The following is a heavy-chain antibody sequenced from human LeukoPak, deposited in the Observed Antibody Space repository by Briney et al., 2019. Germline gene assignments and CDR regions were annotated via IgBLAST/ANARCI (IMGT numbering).Heavy chain of an antibody. CDR3: ARVHSSGWSYYFDY. CDR2: IYHSGST. CDR1: GGSISSSNW. D-gene: IGHD6-19*01. Sequence: YPSETLSLTCAVSGGSISSSNWWSWVRQPPGKGLEWIGEIYHSGSTNYNPSLKSRVTISVDKSKNQFSLKLSSVTAADTAVYYCARVHSSGWSYYFDYWGQGTLVTVSS. V-gene: IGHV4-4*02. J-gene: IGHJ4*02.